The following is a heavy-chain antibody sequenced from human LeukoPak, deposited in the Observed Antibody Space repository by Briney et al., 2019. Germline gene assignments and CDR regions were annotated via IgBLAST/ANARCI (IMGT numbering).Heavy chain of an antibody. CDR2: ISTYNGNI. V-gene: IGHV1-18*04. D-gene: IGHD6-19*01. Sequence: ASVKVSCKASGYTFNTYGISWVRQAPGQGLEWMGWISTYNGNINYAQKFQGRVTMTTDTSTSTAYMELRSLRSDDTAVYYCAGSVDSSGWYHYSDYWGQGTLVTVSS. J-gene: IGHJ4*02. CDR3: AGSVDSSGWYHYSDY. CDR1: GYTFNTYG.